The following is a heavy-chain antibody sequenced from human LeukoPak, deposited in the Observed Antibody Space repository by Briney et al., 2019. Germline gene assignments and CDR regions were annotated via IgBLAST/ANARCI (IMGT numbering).Heavy chain of an antibody. CDR1: GFTFDDYA. CDR3: AKARLSSSFGWFDP. D-gene: IGHD2-2*01. J-gene: IGHJ5*02. V-gene: IGHV3-43*02. Sequence: GVSLRLSCAASGFTFDDYAMHWVRQAPGKGLEWVSLISGDGGRTYYADSVKGRFTISRDNSKSSLYLQMNSLRTEDSALYYCAKARLSSSFGWFDPWGQGTLVTVSS. CDR2: ISGDGGRT.